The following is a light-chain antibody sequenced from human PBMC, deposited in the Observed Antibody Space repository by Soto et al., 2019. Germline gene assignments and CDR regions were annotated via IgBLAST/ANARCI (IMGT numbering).Light chain of an antibody. CDR1: SSDVGGYNY. V-gene: IGLV2-8*01. CDR3: SSYAASNNFYFV. Sequence: QSALTQPPSAYGSPGQSVTISCTGTSSDVGGYNYVSWYQQYPGRAPKLMIYEVTTRPSGVPYRFSGSKAGNTAALTVSGLQAEDEADYYCSSYAASNNFYFVFGGGTQLTVL. J-gene: IGLJ3*02. CDR2: EVT.